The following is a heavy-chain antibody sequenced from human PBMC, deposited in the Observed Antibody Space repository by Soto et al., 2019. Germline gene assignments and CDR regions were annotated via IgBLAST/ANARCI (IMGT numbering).Heavy chain of an antibody. CDR3: AKDFSSGYYPLFDY. CDR1: GFTFSSYG. V-gene: IGHV3-30*18. CDR2: ISYDGSNK. Sequence: QVQLVESGGGVVQPGRSLRLSCAASGFTFSSYGMHWVRQAPGKGLEWVAVISYDGSNKYYADSVKGRFTISRDNSKNTLYRQMNSLRAEDTAVYYCAKDFSSGYYPLFDYWGQGTLVTVSS. J-gene: IGHJ4*02. D-gene: IGHD3-22*01.